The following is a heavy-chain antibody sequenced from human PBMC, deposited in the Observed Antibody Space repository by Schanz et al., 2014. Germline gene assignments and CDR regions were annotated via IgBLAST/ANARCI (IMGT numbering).Heavy chain of an antibody. CDR3: TRGNALDV. D-gene: IGHD1-1*01. CDR1: GASIESPNW. CDR2: IYYTAST. Sequence: QVQLQESGPGLVKPSGTLSLTCAVSGASIESPNWWSWVRQPPGKGLEWIGYIYYTASTNYNPSLRSRVTISADTSKNQFSLKLTSVTAADSAVYFCTRGNALDVWGQGTTVTVSS. V-gene: IGHV4-4*02. J-gene: IGHJ6*02.